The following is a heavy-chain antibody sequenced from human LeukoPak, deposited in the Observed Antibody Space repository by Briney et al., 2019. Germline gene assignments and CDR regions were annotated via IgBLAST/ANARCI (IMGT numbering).Heavy chain of an antibody. J-gene: IGHJ3*02. Sequence: GGSLRLSCAASGFTFSDYYMSWIRQAPGKGLEWVSYISSSGSTIYYADSVKGRFTISRDNAKNSLYLQMNSLRAEDTAVYYCARGYCSSTSCLDAFDIWGQGTMVTVSS. CDR3: ARGYCSSTSCLDAFDI. CDR1: GFTFSDYY. CDR2: ISSSGSTI. V-gene: IGHV3-11*01. D-gene: IGHD2-2*01.